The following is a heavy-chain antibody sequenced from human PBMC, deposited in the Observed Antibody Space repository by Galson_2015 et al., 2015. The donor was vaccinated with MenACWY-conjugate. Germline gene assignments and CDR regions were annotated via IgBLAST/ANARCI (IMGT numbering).Heavy chain of an antibody. D-gene: IGHD1-26*01. CDR3: ARDPLGDRRFDY. CDR2: ISSSSNTI. J-gene: IGHJ4*02. V-gene: IGHV3-48*02. CDR1: GFSFSSYS. Sequence: SLRLSCAASGFSFSSYSMNWVRQAPGKELESISYISSSSNTIYYADSVKGRFTISRDNAKNSLYLQMNSLRDEDTAVYYCARDPLGDRRFDYWGQGTLVTVSS.